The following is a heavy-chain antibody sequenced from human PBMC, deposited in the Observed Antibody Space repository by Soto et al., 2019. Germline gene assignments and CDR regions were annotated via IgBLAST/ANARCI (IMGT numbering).Heavy chain of an antibody. CDR3: SREDQLTQDYYYYYYMDV. CDR2: IIPILGIA. Sequence: QVQLVQSGAEVKKPGSSVKVSCKASGGTFSSYTISWVRQAPGQGLEWMGRIIPILGIANYAQKFQGRVTITADKSTSTAYVELSSLRSEHTAVYYCSREDQLTQDYYYYYYMDVWGKGTTVTVSS. V-gene: IGHV1-69*08. D-gene: IGHD2-2*01. J-gene: IGHJ6*03. CDR1: GGTFSSYT.